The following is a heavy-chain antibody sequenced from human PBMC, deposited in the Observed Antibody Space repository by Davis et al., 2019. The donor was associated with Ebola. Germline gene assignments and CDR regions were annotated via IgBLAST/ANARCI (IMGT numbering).Heavy chain of an antibody. CDR3: TRQALDSRCFDY. Sequence: ASVKVSCKASGYTFTSYDINWVRQATGQGLEWMGWMNPNSGNTGYAQKFQGRVTMTRDTSISTVYMELGRLKSDDTAVYYCTRQALDSRCFDYWGPGTPVTVSS. CDR1: GYTFTSYD. V-gene: IGHV1-8*01. J-gene: IGHJ4*02. D-gene: IGHD5-18*01. CDR2: MNPNSGNT.